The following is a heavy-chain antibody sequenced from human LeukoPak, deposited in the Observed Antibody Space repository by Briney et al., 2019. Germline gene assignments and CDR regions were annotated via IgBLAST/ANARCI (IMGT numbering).Heavy chain of an antibody. D-gene: IGHD2-21*02. CDR2: ISGSGGST. CDR1: GFTFSSYA. Sequence: TGGSLRLSCAASGFTFSSYAMSWVRQAPGKGLEWVSAISGSGGSTYYADSVKGRFTISRDNSKNTLYPQMNSLRAEDTAVYYCAKEKGDLYYFDYWGQGTLVTVSS. V-gene: IGHV3-23*01. J-gene: IGHJ4*02. CDR3: AKEKGDLYYFDY.